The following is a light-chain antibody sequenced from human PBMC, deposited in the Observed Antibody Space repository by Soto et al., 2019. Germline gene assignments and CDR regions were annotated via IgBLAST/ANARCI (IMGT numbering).Light chain of an antibody. J-gene: IGKJ1*01. CDR1: QSVSSN. V-gene: IGKV3-15*01. CDR2: GAS. Sequence: EIVMTQSPATLSVSPGERATLSCRASQSVSSNLAWYQQKPGQAPRLLIYGASTRATGIPARFSGSGSGTEFTLTISSLQSEDFAVYYCQQYNNWRKTFGQGTRWIS. CDR3: QQYNNWRKT.